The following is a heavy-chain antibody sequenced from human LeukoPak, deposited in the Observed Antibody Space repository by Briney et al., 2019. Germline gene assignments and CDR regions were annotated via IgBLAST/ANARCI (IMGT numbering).Heavy chain of an antibody. CDR3: ARENSGRDLEPSERDAFDI. V-gene: IGHV3-21*01. CDR1: GFTFSSYS. CDR2: ISSSSSYI. D-gene: IGHD1-26*01. Sequence: GGSLRLSCAASGFTFSSYSMNWVRQAPGKGLEWVSSISSSSSYIYYADSVKGRFTISRDNAKNSLYLQMNSLRAEDTAVYYCARENSGRDLEPSERDAFDIWGQGTMVTVSS. J-gene: IGHJ3*02.